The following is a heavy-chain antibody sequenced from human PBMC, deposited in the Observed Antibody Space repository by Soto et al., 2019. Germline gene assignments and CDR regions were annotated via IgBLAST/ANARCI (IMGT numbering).Heavy chain of an antibody. CDR2: IYHSGST. J-gene: IGHJ4*02. V-gene: IGHV4-38-2*01. Sequence: SETLSLTXAVSGYSISSGYYWGWIRQPPGKGLEWIGSIYHSGSTYYNPSLKSRVTISVDTSKNQFSLKLSSVTAADTAVYYCARAIAVAGMGYFDYWGQGTLVTVSS. CDR3: ARAIAVAGMGYFDY. D-gene: IGHD6-19*01. CDR1: GYSISSGYY.